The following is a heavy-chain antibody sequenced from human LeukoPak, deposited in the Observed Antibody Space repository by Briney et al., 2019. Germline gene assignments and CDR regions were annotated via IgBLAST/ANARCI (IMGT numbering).Heavy chain of an antibody. Sequence: ASVKVSCKASGYSLTGYYLHWLRQAPGQGLEWMGWITPNTGVTNYAPKFQGRVTMTRDTSLSTAYMELTRLKSDDTAVYFCARDGGRQSAARPKFYYYMDVWGKGTTVIVSS. CDR1: GYSLTGYY. J-gene: IGHJ6*03. CDR2: ITPNTGVT. D-gene: IGHD6-6*01. V-gene: IGHV1-2*02. CDR3: ARDGGRQSAARPKFYYYMDV.